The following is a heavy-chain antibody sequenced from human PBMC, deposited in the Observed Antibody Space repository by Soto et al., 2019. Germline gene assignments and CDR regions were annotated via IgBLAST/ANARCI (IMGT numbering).Heavy chain of an antibody. CDR1: GFTFGTFT. Sequence: VGSLRLSCAASGFTFGTFTMSWVRQAPGKGLEWVSSIGTTSTYIYYADSVRGRFTISRDNAKNSLYLQMNSLRAEDTAVYFCARVMCGDCSSYYYYSMDVWGQGTTVTVSS. V-gene: IGHV3-21*01. CDR3: ARVMCGDCSSYYYYSMDV. D-gene: IGHD2-21*02. CDR2: IGTTSTYI. J-gene: IGHJ6*02.